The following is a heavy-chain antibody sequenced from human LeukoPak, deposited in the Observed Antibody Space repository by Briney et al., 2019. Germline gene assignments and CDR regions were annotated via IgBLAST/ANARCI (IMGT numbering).Heavy chain of an antibody. J-gene: IGHJ4*02. CDR2: ISSSSSYI. V-gene: IGHV3-21*01. CDR3: ARVSTEELDY. CDR1: GFTFSSYS. D-gene: IGHD1-1*01. Sequence: GSLILSCAASGFTFSSYSMNWVRQAPGKGLEWVSSISSSSSYIYYADSVKGRFTISRDNAKNSLYLQMNSLRAEDTAVYYCARVSTEELDYWGQGTLVTVSS.